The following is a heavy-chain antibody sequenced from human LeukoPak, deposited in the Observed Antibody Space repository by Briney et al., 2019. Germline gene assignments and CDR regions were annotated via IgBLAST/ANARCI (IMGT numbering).Heavy chain of an antibody. CDR2: ITAGGSHT. CDR1: GFTFSNAW. Sequence: GGSLRLSCAASGFTFSNAWMTWVRQAPGKGLEWVSTITAGGSHTYYPDSVKGRFTISRDNSKNTLYLQMNSLRVEDTAVYYCANLNVPWGQGTLVTVSS. CDR3: ANLNVP. D-gene: IGHD1-1*01. V-gene: IGHV3-23*01. J-gene: IGHJ5*02.